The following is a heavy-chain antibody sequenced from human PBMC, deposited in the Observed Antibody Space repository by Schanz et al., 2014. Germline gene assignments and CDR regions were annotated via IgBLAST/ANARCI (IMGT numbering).Heavy chain of an antibody. D-gene: IGHD6-13*01. V-gene: IGHV1-46*03. CDR1: GYTFTSDS. J-gene: IGHJ4*02. Sequence: QVQLVQSGAEVKKPGASVKVSCKASGYTFTSDSMHWVRQAPGQGLEWMGMINPSGGSTTYAQKIHGGVATTRDTSMSTVYMELGSLRSEDTAVYYCARDGVDAAAGGNYWGQGTLVNVSS. CDR3: ARDGVDAAAGGNY. CDR2: INPSGGST.